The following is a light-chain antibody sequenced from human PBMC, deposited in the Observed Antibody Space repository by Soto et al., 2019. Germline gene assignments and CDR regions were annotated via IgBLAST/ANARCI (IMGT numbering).Light chain of an antibody. CDR1: QSVSSY. Sequence: EIVLTQSPATLSLSPGERATLSCRASQSVSSYLAWYQQKPGQAPRLLIYDASNRATGIPARFSGSGSGTDFTLTISRLGPEDFAVYYCQQRSDWPRTFGQGTKVEI. CDR3: QQRSDWPRT. J-gene: IGKJ1*01. CDR2: DAS. V-gene: IGKV3-11*01.